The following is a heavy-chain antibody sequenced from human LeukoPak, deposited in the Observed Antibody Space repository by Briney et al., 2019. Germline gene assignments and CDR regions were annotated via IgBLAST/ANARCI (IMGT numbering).Heavy chain of an antibody. CDR2: IIPIFGTA. CDR3: ARDIVVVPAAAFYYYYYGMDV. CDR1: GGTFSSYA. Sequence: SVTVSCKASGGTFSSYAISWVRQAPGQGLEWMGGIIPIFGTANYAQKFQGRVTITADESTSTAYMELSSLRSEDTAVYYCARDIVVVPAAAFYYYYYGMDVWGQGTTVTVSS. D-gene: IGHD2-2*01. J-gene: IGHJ6*02. V-gene: IGHV1-69*13.